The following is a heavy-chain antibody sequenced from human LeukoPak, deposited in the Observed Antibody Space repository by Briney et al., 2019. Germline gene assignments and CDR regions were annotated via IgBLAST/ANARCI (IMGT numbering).Heavy chain of an antibody. D-gene: IGHD3-10*01. CDR2: IYYSGST. CDR1: GGSISSYY. CDR3: ARRSSGRADFDY. Sequence: PSETLSLTCTVSGGSISSYYWSWIWQPPGKGLEWVGYIYYSGSTNYNPSLKSRVTISVDTSKNQFSLKLSSVTAADTAVYYCARRSSGRADFDYWGQGTLVTVSS. J-gene: IGHJ4*02. V-gene: IGHV4-59*08.